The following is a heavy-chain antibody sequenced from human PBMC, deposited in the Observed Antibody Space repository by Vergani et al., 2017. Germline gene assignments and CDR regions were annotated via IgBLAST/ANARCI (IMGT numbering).Heavy chain of an antibody. D-gene: IGHD3-16*01. CDR1: GFTFSNSA. CDR2: ISGPGLST. J-gene: IGHJ2*01. Sequence: EVHLLESGGGLVQSGGSLRLSCAASGFTFSNSAVSWVRQAPGRGLAWVSSISGPGLSTYYADSVKGRFTISRDNSKNTLSLQMNSLTAEDTAIYYCVKDNDYDADGPFDLWGRGTLVTVSS. V-gene: IGHV3-23*01. CDR3: VKDNDYDADGPFDL.